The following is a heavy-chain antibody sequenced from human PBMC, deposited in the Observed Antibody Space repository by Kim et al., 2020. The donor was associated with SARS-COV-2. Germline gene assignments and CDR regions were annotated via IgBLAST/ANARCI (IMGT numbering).Heavy chain of an antibody. J-gene: IGHJ4*02. V-gene: IGHV3-74*01. CDR3: VRDVTWSVDY. CDR2: SIT. Sequence: SITRYADYVRGRFTISRDNAKNTLYLQMESLRREDTAVYYCVRDVTWSVDYWGQGTLVTVS. D-gene: IGHD2-8*01.